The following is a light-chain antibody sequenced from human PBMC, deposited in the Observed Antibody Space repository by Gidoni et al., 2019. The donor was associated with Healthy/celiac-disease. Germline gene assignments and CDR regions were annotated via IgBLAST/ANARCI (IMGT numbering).Light chain of an antibody. J-gene: IGKJ2*01. Sequence: DIQLTRSPSFLSAALGDRVTITCRASQDISSYLAWYQQKPGNAPELLIYAASILQSGVPSRFSGRGSGTEFTLTISSLQPADFATYYCKQLNSYAFGQGTKVDSK. CDR1: QDISSY. V-gene: IGKV1-9*01. CDR2: AAS. CDR3: KQLNSYA.